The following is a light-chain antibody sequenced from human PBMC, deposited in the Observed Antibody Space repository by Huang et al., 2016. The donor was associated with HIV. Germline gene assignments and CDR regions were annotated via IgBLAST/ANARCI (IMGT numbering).Light chain of an antibody. V-gene: IGKV1-39*01. J-gene: IGKJ3*01. CDR2: AAS. CDR3: QQSSNLPFT. CDR1: QSISTD. Sequence: DIQMSQSPSSLSASVGDRVTITCRASQSISTDLNWYQQKAGEAPTLLIFAASNLQRGVPSRFSGSGSGADFALTISSLQPEDFATYYCQQSSNLPFTFGPGTRV.